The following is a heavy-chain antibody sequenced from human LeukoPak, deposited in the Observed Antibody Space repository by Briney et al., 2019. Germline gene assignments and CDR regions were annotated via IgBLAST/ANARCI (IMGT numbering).Heavy chain of an antibody. J-gene: IGHJ4*02. V-gene: IGHV4-39*07. CDR2: MHYSGAT. Sequence: SETLSLTCTVSGGSISSSNYYWGWIRQPPGKGLEWIGSMHYSGATYDNPSLKSRVTISVDTSKNQFSLKLSSVTAADTAVYYCARVRWQRLGHFDYWGQGTLVTVSS. CDR1: GGSISSSNYY. CDR3: ARVRWQRLGHFDY. D-gene: IGHD5-12*01.